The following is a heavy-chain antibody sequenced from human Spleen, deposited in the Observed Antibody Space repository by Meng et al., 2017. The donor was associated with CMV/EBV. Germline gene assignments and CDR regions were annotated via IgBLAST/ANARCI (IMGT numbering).Heavy chain of an antibody. J-gene: IGHJ4*02. D-gene: IGHD3-22*01. CDR1: GYSISSGYY. Sequence: GSLRLSCTVSGYSISSGYYWGWIRQSPGKGLEWVASMYHSGSTSYNPSLKSRVTISVDTSKNQFSVKLSSVTAADTAVYYCARVYTMTGKGVFDYWGQGALVTVSS. CDR2: MYHSGST. V-gene: IGHV4-38-2*02. CDR3: ARVYTMTGKGVFDY.